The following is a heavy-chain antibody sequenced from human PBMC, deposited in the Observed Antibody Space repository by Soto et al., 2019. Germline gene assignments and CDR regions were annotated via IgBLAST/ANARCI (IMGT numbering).Heavy chain of an antibody. V-gene: IGHV3-53*01. J-gene: IGHJ1*01. CDR1: GFPVSSNY. CDR2: IYSGGIT. D-gene: IGHD5-18*01. CDR3: AREGYSCGSTYLHY. Sequence: EVQLVESGGGLIQPGGSLRLSCAASGFPVSSNYMNWVRQAPGKGLEWVSIIYSGGITYYADSVKGRFTISRDNSKNTVSLQMNNLRAEDTAVYFCAREGYSCGSTYLHYWGQGTRFTASS.